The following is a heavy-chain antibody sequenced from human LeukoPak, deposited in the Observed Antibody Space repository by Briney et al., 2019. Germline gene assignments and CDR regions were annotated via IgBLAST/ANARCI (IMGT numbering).Heavy chain of an antibody. CDR1: GFTFSSYS. Sequence: PGGSLRLSCAASGFTFSSYSMNWVRQAPGKGLEWVSSISSSSSYIYYADSVKGRFTISRDNAKNSLYLQMNSLRAEDTAVYYCARTGLGMYSFDYWGQGTLVTVSS. J-gene: IGHJ4*02. CDR2: ISSSSSYI. V-gene: IGHV3-21*01. CDR3: ARTGLGMYSFDY. D-gene: IGHD3/OR15-3a*01.